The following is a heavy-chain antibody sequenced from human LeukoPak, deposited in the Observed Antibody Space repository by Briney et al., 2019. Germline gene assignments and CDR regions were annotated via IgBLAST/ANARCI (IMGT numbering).Heavy chain of an antibody. CDR1: GGSISSGSYY. D-gene: IGHD2-2*01. V-gene: IGHV4-61*02. CDR3: ARESGYCSSTSCYGPFYYYYYMDV. J-gene: IGHJ6*03. CDR2: IYTSGST. Sequence: SETLSLTYTVSGGSISSGSYYWSWIRQPAGKGLEWIGRIYTSGSTNYNPSLKSRVTISVDTSKNQFSLKLSSVTAADTAVYYCARESGYCSSTSCYGPFYYYYYMDVWGKGTTVTVSS.